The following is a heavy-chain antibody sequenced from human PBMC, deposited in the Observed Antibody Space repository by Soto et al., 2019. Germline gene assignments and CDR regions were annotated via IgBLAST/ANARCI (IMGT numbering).Heavy chain of an antibody. CDR2: IKGRGDGRTT. J-gene: IGHJ4*02. Sequence: EVQVVESGGGLVKPGGSLRLSCTASGVSFSNAWMTWVRQAPGKGLEWVGRIKGRGDGRTTDYAGPERCRFNISRDDLHKPVYLEMSGLKTEDRAVYFCDGDSHCCEVVTLELWGQGTRVTVSS. V-gene: IGHV3-15*01. CDR1: GVSFSNAW. D-gene: IGHD2-21*02. CDR3: DGDSHCCEVVTLEL.